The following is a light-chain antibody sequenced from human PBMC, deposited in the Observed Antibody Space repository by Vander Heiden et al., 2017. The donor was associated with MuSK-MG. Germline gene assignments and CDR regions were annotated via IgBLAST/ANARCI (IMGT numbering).Light chain of an antibody. Sequence: SYVLTQTPSVSVAPGETARITCGGNNIGGKSVHWDQQKPGQAPVWCRDVDSDRPSGIPERFSGYNAGNKATLTITRVEAGDEADDYGQAWDSSSHHVVFGGGTKLTVL. CDR1: NIGGKS. J-gene: IGLJ3*02. V-gene: IGLV3-21*04. CDR3: QAWDSSSHHVV. CDR2: VDS.